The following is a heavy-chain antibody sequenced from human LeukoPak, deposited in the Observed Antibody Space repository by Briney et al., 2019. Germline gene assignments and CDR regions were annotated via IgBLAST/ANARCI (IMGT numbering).Heavy chain of an antibody. J-gene: IGHJ4*02. CDR3: ARVGYSSSWYSDY. D-gene: IGHD6-13*01. V-gene: IGHV1-69*05. Sequence: SVKASCKASGGTFSSYAISWVRQAPGHWLEWMGRIIPIFGTANSPQKFQGRVTITTDESTSTAYMELSSLRSEDTAVYYCARVGYSSSWYSDYWGQGTLVTVSS. CDR1: GGTFSSYA. CDR2: IIPIFGTA.